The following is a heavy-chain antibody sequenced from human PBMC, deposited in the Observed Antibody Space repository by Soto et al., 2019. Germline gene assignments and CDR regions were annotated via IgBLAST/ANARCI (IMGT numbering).Heavy chain of an antibody. V-gene: IGHV3-23*01. Sequence: PGGSLRLSCVGSGFVFKNFAINWVRQPPGKGLEWVSVIRGTGLNTYYAASVKGRFNISRGNSKNTVYLQMDSLKVEDTAVYYCAKRASPANIDNWFDPWGPGXQVTVYS. CDR3: AKRASPANIDNWFDP. CDR1: GFVFKNFA. J-gene: IGHJ5*02. CDR2: IRGTGLNT.